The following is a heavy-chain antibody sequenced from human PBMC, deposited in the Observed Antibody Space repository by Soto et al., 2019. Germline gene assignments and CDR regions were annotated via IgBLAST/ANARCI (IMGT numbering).Heavy chain of an antibody. CDR3: AKKRSGSWSMGFSDS. CDR1: GFTFSNHA. V-gene: IGHV3-23*01. J-gene: IGHJ4*02. CDR2: ISGNANDI. D-gene: IGHD3-10*01. Sequence: PGGSLRLSCAASGFTFSNHAMNWVRQAPGKGLEWLSAISGNANDIYYADSVKGRFTISRDSSTNTVFLQMNSLRAEDTALYYWAKKRSGSWSMGFSDSWGQGILVTAS.